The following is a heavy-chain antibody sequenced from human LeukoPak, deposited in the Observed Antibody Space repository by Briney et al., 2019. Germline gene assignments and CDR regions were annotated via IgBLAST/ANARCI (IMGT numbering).Heavy chain of an antibody. Sequence: PGGSLRLSCAASGFTFSSYAMHWVRQAPGKGLEWVAVISYDGSNKYYADSVKGRFTISRDNSKNTLYLQMNSLRAEDTAVYYCARDLGYYDSWGQGTLVTVSS. V-gene: IGHV3-30*04. D-gene: IGHD3-22*01. J-gene: IGHJ4*02. CDR1: GFTFSSYA. CDR2: ISYDGSNK. CDR3: ARDLGYYDS.